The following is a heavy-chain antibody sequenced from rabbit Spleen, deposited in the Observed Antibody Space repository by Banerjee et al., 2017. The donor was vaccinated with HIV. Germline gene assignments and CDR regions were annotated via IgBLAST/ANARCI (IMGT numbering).Heavy chain of an antibody. CDR1: GFTLSSYY. D-gene: IGHD8-1*01. CDR3: ARDGAGGSYFAL. V-gene: IGHV1S7*01. Sequence: QSLEESGGDLVKPGASLTLSCKASGFTLSSYYMNWVRQAPGKGLEWIGYIDPLFGITYYANWVNGRFSISRENAQNTVFLQMTSLTAADTATYFCARDGAGGSYFALWGPGTLVTVS. J-gene: IGHJ6*01. CDR2: IDPLFGIT.